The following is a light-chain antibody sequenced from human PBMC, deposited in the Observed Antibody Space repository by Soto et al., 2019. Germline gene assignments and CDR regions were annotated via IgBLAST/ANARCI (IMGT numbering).Light chain of an antibody. V-gene: IGKV1-12*01. CDR3: KQSKTCPLT. Sequence: IQLTESPSYLSASVGDRVSITCRASQAIDRWLAWYQQKPGKAPKVLIYAASNLRSGVPSRFSGSGSGIDFSLTISSLQPEDLATYYCKQSKTCPLTFGGGTKVDIK. CDR2: AAS. CDR1: QAIDRW. J-gene: IGKJ4*01.